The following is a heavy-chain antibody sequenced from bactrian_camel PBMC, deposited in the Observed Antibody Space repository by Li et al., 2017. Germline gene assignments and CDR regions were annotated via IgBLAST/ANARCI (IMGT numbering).Heavy chain of an antibody. J-gene: IGHJ4*01. Sequence: LVESGGGLVQPGGSLRLPCAASGFTFSVYDMSWVRQAPGKELEWVSSILSAGNTYYAGSVKGRFTISRDNANNVVYLQMNNLKSGDTALYYCATSNVGSLSRSQATQVT. D-gene: IGHD2*01. CDR1: GFTFSVYD. CDR2: ILSAGNT. V-gene: IGHV3S10*01.